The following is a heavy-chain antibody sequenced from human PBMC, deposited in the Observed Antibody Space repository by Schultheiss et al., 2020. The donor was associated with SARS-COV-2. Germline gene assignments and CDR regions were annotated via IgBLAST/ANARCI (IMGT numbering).Heavy chain of an antibody. Sequence: GSLRLSCADSGFRFIYDYMNWVRQAPGKGLEYIGEVTHSGSTDYNPSLKSRVTISVDTSKNQFSLKLSSVTAADTAVYYCARSASEDSSGYFDYWGQGTLVTVSS. CDR3: ARSASEDSSGYFDY. V-gene: IGHV4-34*01. CDR1: GFRFIYDY. CDR2: VTHSGST. D-gene: IGHD3-22*01. J-gene: IGHJ4*02.